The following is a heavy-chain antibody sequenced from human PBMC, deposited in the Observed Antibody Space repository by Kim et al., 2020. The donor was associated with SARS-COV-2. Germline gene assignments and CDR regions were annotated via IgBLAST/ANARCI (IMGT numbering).Heavy chain of an antibody. Sequence: GGSLRLSCAASGFTFSDYYMSWIRQAPGKGLEWVSYITSDSSNTNYADSVRGRFTISRDNAKNSLYLQMNSLRAEDTAVYYCAREYFFGLDVWGQGTTVTVSS. J-gene: IGHJ6*02. CDR3: AREYFFGLDV. V-gene: IGHV3-11*05. CDR1: GFTFSDYY. CDR2: ITSDSSNT.